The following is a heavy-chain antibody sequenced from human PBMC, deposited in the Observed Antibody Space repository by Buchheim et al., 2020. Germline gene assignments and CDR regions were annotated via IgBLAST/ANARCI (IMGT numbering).Heavy chain of an antibody. CDR2: ISSSSNSI. D-gene: IGHD4/OR15-4a*01. J-gene: IGHJ6*02. CDR1: GFTFSDYY. V-gene: IGHV3-11*01. Sequence: QVQLVESGGGLVKPGGSLRLSCAASGFTFSDYYMSWIRQAPGKGLEWISYISSSSNSIYYADSVKGRVTISRANAKNSLYLQMGSLRAEDTAIYYCARDVTAVLTFYYYGMDVWGQGT. CDR3: ARDVTAVLTFYYYGMDV.